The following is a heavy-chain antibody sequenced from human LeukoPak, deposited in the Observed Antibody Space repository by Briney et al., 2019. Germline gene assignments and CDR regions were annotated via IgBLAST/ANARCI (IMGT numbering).Heavy chain of an antibody. CDR3: ATAGWGNGYNVLDY. CDR2: IWYDGSNK. Sequence: AGGSLRLSCAASGFTFSSYGMHWVRQAPGKGLEWVAVIWYDGSNKYYADSVKGRFTISRDNSKSTLYLQMNSLRAEDTAVYYCATAGWGNGYNVLDYWGQGTLVTVSS. V-gene: IGHV3-33*01. CDR1: GFTFSSYG. J-gene: IGHJ4*02. D-gene: IGHD5-24*01.